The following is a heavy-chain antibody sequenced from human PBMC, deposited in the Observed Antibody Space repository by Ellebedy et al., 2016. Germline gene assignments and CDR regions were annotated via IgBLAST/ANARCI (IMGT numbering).Heavy chain of an antibody. CDR2: IYFSGST. CDR3: ARDVTYYYGSETRKAFEY. CDR1: GGSVTSGSYY. Sequence: SDTLSLTXIASGGSVTSGSYYWSWIRQPPGKELEWIGHIYFSGSTNYNPSLKSRVTISLDTSKNQFSLRLSSVTAADTAVYYCARDVTYYYGSETRKAFEYWGQGTLVTVSS. D-gene: IGHD3-10*01. J-gene: IGHJ4*02. V-gene: IGHV4-61*01.